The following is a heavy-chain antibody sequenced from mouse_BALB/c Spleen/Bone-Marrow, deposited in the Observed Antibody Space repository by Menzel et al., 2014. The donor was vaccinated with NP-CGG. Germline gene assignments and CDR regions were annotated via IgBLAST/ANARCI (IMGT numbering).Heavy chain of an antibody. J-gene: IGHJ2*01. D-gene: IGHD2-14*01. CDR1: GFNIKDTY. Sequence: ESGAELVKPGASVKLSCTASGFNIKDTYMHWVKQRPEQGLERIGRVDPANGNTKYDPKFQGKATITADTSSNTAYLQLSSLTSEDTAVYYCARYRLGTYFDYWGQGTTLTVSS. CDR2: VDPANGNT. CDR3: ARYRLGTYFDY. V-gene: IGHV14-3*02.